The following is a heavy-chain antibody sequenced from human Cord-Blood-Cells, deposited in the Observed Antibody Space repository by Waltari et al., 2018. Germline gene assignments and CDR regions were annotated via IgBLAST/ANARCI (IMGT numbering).Heavy chain of an antibody. Sequence: QVQLQESGPGLVKPSETLSLTCTVSGGSISSYYWSWIRQPPGKGLEWIGYIYYSGSTNYNPSLKSRVTISVDTSKNQFSLKLSSVTAADTAVYYCARARIGSSSLYYYYGMEVWGQGTTVTVSS. V-gene: IGHV4-59*01. CDR2: IYYSGST. D-gene: IGHD6-6*01. J-gene: IGHJ6*02. CDR1: GGSISSYY. CDR3: ARARIGSSSLYYYYGMEV.